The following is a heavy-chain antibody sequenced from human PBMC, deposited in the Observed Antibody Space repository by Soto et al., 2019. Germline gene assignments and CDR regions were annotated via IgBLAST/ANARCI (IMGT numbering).Heavy chain of an antibody. D-gene: IGHD6-13*01. J-gene: IGHJ4*02. CDR2: IYYSGGT. CDR1: GGSISSYY. V-gene: IGHV4-59*01. Sequence: SETLSLTCTVSGGSISSYYWSWIRQPPGKGLEWIGYIYYSGGTNYNPSLKSRVTISVDTSKNQFSLKLSSVTAADTAVYYCARLVAAAGGLYYFDYWGQGTLVTVSS. CDR3: ARLVAAAGGLYYFDY.